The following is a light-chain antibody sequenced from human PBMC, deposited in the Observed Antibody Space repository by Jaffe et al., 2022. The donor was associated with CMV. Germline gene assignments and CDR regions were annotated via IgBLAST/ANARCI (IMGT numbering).Light chain of an antibody. CDR3: QQYDVSPWT. CDR1: QSVTSTY. CDR2: AAS. V-gene: IGKV3-20*01. Sequence: EIVLTQSPDTLSLSPGDRATLSCRASQSVTSTYLAWFQQKPGQAPRLLIYAASRTAPGIPHRFSGSESGTDFTLTISSLEPEDFAVYYCQQYDVSPWTFGQGTKVEVK. J-gene: IGKJ1*01.